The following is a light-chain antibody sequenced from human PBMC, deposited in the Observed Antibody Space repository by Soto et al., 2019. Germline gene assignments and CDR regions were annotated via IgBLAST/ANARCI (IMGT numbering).Light chain of an antibody. V-gene: IGKV3-11*01. J-gene: IGKJ5*01. CDR2: DAS. Sequence: EIVLTQCPSTLSLSPGERATLSCRASQSVSSYLACYQQKPGQAPRLLIYDASNRATGIPARFSGSGSGTDFTLTISRLEPEDFAVYYCQQRSNWPITLGQGTRLEIK. CDR3: QQRSNWPIT. CDR1: QSVSSY.